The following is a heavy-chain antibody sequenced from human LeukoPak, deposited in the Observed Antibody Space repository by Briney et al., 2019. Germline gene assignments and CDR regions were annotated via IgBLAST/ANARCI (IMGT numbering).Heavy chain of an antibody. CDR2: IYPGDSDT. CDR3: ARRGELPGHDLDY. CDR1: GYRFTSYW. D-gene: IGHD2-2*01. Sequence: GESLKISCKGSGYRFTSYWIGWVRQMPGKGLEWMGIIYPGDSDTRYSPSFQGQVTISADKSISTAYLQWRSLKASDTAMYYCARRGELPGHDLDYWGQGTLVTVSS. J-gene: IGHJ4*02. V-gene: IGHV5-51*01.